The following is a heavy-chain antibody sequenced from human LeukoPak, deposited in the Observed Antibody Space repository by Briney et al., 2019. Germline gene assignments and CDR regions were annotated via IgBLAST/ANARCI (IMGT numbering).Heavy chain of an antibody. D-gene: IGHD7-27*01. CDR3: ARERTGDWGYAFDI. CDR1: GYTFTSYG. J-gene: IGHJ3*02. V-gene: IGHV1-18*01. Sequence: ASVKVSCRASGYTFTSYGISWVRQAPGQGLEWMGWISAYNGNTNYAQKLQGRVTMTTDTSTSTAYMELRSLRSDDTAVYYCARERTGDWGYAFDIWGQGTMVTVSS. CDR2: ISAYNGNT.